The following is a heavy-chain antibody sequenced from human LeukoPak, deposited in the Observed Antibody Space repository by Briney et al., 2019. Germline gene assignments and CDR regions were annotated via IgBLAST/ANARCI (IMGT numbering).Heavy chain of an antibody. J-gene: IGHJ6*02. D-gene: IGHD3-10*01. CDR2: INPNSGGT. CDR3: ARGYGSGPNYYYVMDV. V-gene: IGHV1-2*02. CDR1: GYTFTGYY. Sequence: ASVKVSCKSSGYTFTGYYLHWVRQAPGQGLEWMGWINPNSGGTNYAQKFQGRVTVTRDTSISAAYMDLSRLRSDDTAVYYCARGYGSGPNYYYVMDVWGQGTTVTVSS.